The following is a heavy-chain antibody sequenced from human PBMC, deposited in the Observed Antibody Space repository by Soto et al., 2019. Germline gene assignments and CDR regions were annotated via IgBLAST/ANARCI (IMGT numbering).Heavy chain of an antibody. Sequence: PGGSLRLSCAASGFTFSSYAMSWVRQAPGKGLEWVSAISGSGGSTYYADSVKGRFTISRDNSKNTLYLQMNSLRAEDTAVYYCAKTDIVVVVAATLAFDIWGQGTMVTVSS. CDR1: GFTFSSYA. J-gene: IGHJ3*02. D-gene: IGHD2-15*01. CDR3: AKTDIVVVVAATLAFDI. CDR2: ISGSGGST. V-gene: IGHV3-23*01.